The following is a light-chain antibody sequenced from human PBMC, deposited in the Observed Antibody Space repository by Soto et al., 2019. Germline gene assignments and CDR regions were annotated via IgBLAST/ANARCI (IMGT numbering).Light chain of an antibody. CDR3: XXXXTXQGFT. J-gene: IGKJ3*01. CDR2: AAS. Sequence: DIQMTQSPSSLSASVGDRVTITCRASQGIXXXLAWYQQKPGKVPKLLIYAASTLQSGVPSRFSGSGSGTGFTLPISSLQSEXVATXXCXXXXTXQGFTFGPGTKVDI. V-gene: IGKV1-27*01. CDR1: QGIXXX.